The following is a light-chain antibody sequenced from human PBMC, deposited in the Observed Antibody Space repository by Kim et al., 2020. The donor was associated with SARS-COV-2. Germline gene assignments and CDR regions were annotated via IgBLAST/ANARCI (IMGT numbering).Light chain of an antibody. CDR1: LSISDW. CDR3: QQYNSYPYT. Sequence: DIQMTQSPSTLSASVGDRVTITCRASLSISDWLAWYQQKPGKAPTVLIYKASTLESGVPSRFSGIGSGAEFTLTISSLQPDDFASYYCQQYNSYPYTFGQGTKLEI. V-gene: IGKV1-5*03. J-gene: IGKJ2*01. CDR2: KAS.